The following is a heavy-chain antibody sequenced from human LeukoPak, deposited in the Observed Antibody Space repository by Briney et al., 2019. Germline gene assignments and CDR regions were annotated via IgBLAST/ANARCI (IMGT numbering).Heavy chain of an antibody. V-gene: IGHV1-69*13. CDR1: GGTFSSYA. J-gene: IGHJ4*02. Sequence: GASVTVSCKASGGTFSSYAISWVRQAPGQGLEWMGGIIPIFGTANYAQKFQGRVTITADESTSTAYMELSSLRSEDTAVYYCARGHPPLYGDPLDYWGQGTLVTVSS. D-gene: IGHD4-17*01. CDR2: IIPIFGTA. CDR3: ARGHPPLYGDPLDY.